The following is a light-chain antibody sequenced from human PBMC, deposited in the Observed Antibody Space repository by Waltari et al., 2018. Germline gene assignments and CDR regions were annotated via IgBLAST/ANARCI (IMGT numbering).Light chain of an antibody. J-gene: IGKJ1*01. CDR1: QSVSGY. CDR3: QQRSNWPRT. V-gene: IGKV3-11*01. Sequence: EIVLTPSPATLSLPLGERATLSCRASQSVSGYLAWYQQKPRQAPRLLIYDASNRATGIPARFSGSGSGTDFTLTISSLEPEDFAVYYCQQRSNWPRTFGQGTKVEIK. CDR2: DAS.